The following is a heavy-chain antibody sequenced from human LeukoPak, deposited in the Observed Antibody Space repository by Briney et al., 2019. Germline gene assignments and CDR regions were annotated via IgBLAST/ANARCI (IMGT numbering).Heavy chain of an antibody. Sequence: ASVKVSCKASGYTFTGYYMHWVRLAPGQGLEWMGWINPNSGGTNYAQKFQGRVTMTRDTSISTAYMELSRLRSDDTAVYYCARDIRIAVAGTDDYWGQGTLVTVSS. V-gene: IGHV1-2*02. CDR2: INPNSGGT. CDR3: ARDIRIAVAGTDDY. CDR1: GYTFTGYY. J-gene: IGHJ4*02. D-gene: IGHD6-19*01.